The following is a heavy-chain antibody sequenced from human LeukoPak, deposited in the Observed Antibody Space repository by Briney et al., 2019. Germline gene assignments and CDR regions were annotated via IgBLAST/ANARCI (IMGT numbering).Heavy chain of an antibody. J-gene: IGHJ4*02. D-gene: IGHD1-26*01. CDR2: ITASGDRT. Sequence: GGSLRLSCAASGFTFSSYAMHWVRQAPGKGLEWVSGITASGDRTFYGDSVRGRFTMSRDNSKNTVYLQMNSLRAEDTAVYYCARDGGYIPDYWGQGTLVTVSS. V-gene: IGHV3-23*01. CDR1: GFTFSSYA. CDR3: ARDGGYIPDY.